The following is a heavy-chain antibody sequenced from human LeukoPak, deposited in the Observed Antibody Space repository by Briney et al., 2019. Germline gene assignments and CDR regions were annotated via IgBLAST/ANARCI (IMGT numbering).Heavy chain of an antibody. V-gene: IGHV3-64*01. CDR3: ARPSSSGWYAPFF. CDR1: GFTFSTYA. J-gene: IGHJ4*02. CDR2: ISSKGDYT. D-gene: IGHD6-19*01. Sequence: GGSLRLSCAASGFTFSTYAMHWVRQAPGKGLEYVAAISSKGDYTHYANSVKGRFTISRDNSKNTLYLEMGSLRAEDMAVYYCARPSSSGWYAPFFWGQGTLVTASS.